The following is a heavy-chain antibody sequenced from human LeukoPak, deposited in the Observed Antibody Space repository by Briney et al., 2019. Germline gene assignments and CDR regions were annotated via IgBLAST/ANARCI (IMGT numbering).Heavy chain of an antibody. V-gene: IGHV1-18*01. D-gene: IGHD1-1*01. Sequence: AASVKVSCKASGYTFTSYGISWVRQAPGQGLEWMGWISAYNGNTNYAQKLQGRVTMTTDTSTSTAYMELRSLRSDDTAVYYCAREEKEKQLEGVHSWFDPWGQGTLVTVSS. CDR2: ISAYNGNT. CDR3: AREEKEKQLEGVHSWFDP. CDR1: GYTFTSYG. J-gene: IGHJ5*02.